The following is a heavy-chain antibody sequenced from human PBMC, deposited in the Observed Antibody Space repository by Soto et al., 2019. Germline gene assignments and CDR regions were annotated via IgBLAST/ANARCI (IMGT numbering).Heavy chain of an antibody. J-gene: IGHJ4*02. CDR3: ATGLGHLGLFDY. Sequence: GSAKVSCKDSGYTLTELSMHWLRQAPGKALEWIGGFDPEDGETIYAQKFQGRVTMTEDTSTDTAYMELGSLRSEDTAVYYYATGLGHLGLFDYWGKGTLVTISS. V-gene: IGHV1-24*01. CDR1: GYTLTELS. CDR2: FDPEDGET.